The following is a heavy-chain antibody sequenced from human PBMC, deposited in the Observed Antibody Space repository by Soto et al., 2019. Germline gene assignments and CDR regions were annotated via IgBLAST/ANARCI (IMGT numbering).Heavy chain of an antibody. CDR1: GYTFTSYY. CDR3: ARRGLRWGGGAGDY. D-gene: IGHD3-16*01. V-gene: IGHV1-46*03. CDR2: INPSGGST. J-gene: IGHJ4*02. Sequence: QVQLVQSGAEVKKPGASVKVSCKASGYTFTSYYMHWVRQAPGQGLEWMGIINPSGGSTSYAQKSQGRATMTGDRSRGTVYMELRSLRSEDRAVYYGARRGLRWGGGAGDYWGQGTLVTVSS.